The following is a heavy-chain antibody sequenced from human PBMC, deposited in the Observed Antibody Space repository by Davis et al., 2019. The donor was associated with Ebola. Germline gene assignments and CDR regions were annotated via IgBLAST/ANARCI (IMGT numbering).Heavy chain of an antibody. CDR1: GFTFSSYA. D-gene: IGHD4-23*01. Sequence: GGSLRLSCAASGFTFSSYAMYWVRQAPGKGLEWVSSISGSGGNTYYADSVKGRFTISRDNSENTLYLQMNSLRAEDTAAYYCASVGGGWGQGTLVTVSS. J-gene: IGHJ4*02. V-gene: IGHV3-23*01. CDR3: ASVGGG. CDR2: ISGSGGNT.